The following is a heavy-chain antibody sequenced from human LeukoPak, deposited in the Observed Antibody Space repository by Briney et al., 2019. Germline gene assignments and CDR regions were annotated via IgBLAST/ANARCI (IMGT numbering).Heavy chain of an antibody. CDR1: GGSISSSSYY. J-gene: IGHJ4*02. CDR2: IYYSGST. Sequence: SETLSLTCTVSGGSISSSSYYWGWIRQPPGKGLEWIGSIYYSGSTYYNPSLKSRVTISVDTSKNQFSLKLSSVTAADTAVYYCARVVDTAMVNWGQGTLVTVSS. D-gene: IGHD5-18*01. V-gene: IGHV4-39*07. CDR3: ARVVDTAMVN.